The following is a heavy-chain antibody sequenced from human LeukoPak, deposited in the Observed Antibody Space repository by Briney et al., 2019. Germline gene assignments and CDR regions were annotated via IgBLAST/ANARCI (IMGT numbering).Heavy chain of an antibody. D-gene: IGHD1-26*01. J-gene: IGHJ4*02. CDR2: ISINTNT. CDR1: GIAASGNY. V-gene: IGHV3-53*01. CDR3: AIAQTWDGLFES. Sequence: GGSLRLSCAASGIAASGNYMSWVRQTPGKGLEWVSFISINTNTFYADSVRGRFTISRDTSKNTLLHQMNSLRDEDSAIYYCAIAQTWDGLFESWGQGTLVTVSS.